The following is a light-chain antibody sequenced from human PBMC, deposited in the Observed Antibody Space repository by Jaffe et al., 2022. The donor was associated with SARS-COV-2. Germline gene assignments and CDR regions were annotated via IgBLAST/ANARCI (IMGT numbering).Light chain of an antibody. CDR2: SNN. CDR3: AAWDDSLGVYV. V-gene: IGLV1-44*01. Sequence: QSVLTQPPSASGTPGQRVTISCSGSSSNIGSNTVNWYQQLPGTAPKLLIYSNNQRPSGVPDRFSGSKSGTSASLAISGLQSEDEADYYCAAWDDSLGVYVFGTGTKVTVL. CDR1: SSNIGSNT. J-gene: IGLJ1*01.